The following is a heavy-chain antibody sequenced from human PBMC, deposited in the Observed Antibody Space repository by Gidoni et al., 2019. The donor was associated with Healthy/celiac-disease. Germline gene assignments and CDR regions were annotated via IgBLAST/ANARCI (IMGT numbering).Heavy chain of an antibody. D-gene: IGHD3-3*01. CDR3: ARDFEWFYFDY. Sequence: EVQLVESGGGLVQPGGSLRRSCAASGCTFSSYWMSWVRQAPGKGLEWVGNIKQDGSETYYVASVKGRFTISRDNAKNSLYLQMHSLRAEDTAVYYCARDFEWFYFDYWGQGTLVTVSS. J-gene: IGHJ4*02. V-gene: IGHV3-7*01. CDR2: IKQDGSET. CDR1: GCTFSSYW.